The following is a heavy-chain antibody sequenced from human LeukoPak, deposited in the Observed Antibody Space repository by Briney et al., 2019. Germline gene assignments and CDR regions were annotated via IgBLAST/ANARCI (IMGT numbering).Heavy chain of an antibody. J-gene: IGHJ4*02. V-gene: IGHV3-33*01. CDR1: GFTFSSYG. Sequence: GGSLRLSCAASGFTFSSYGMHWVRQAPGKGLEWVVVIWYDGSNKYYADSVKGRFTISRDNSKNTLYLQMNSLRAEDTAVYYCARGSNDYGGSFDYWGQGTLVTVSS. CDR2: IWYDGSNK. CDR3: ARGSNDYGGSFDY. D-gene: IGHD4-23*01.